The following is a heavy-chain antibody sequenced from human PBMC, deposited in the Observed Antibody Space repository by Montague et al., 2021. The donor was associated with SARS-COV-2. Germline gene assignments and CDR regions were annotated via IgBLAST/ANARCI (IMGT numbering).Heavy chain of an antibody. CDR1: GDSVSSNTVA. J-gene: IGHJ4*02. V-gene: IGHV6-1*01. CDR2: TYYRSKWYN. D-gene: IGHD6-6*01. Sequence: CAISGDSVSSNTVAWNWFRQSPSRRLEWLGRTYYRSKWYNDYAVSMQSRVTINPDTSKNQFSLHVNSVTPEDTAVYYCARGSEYSIEYWGQGLLVTVSS. CDR3: ARGSEYSIEY.